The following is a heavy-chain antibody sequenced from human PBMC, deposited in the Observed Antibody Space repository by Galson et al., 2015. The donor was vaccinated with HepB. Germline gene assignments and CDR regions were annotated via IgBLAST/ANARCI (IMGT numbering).Heavy chain of an antibody. V-gene: IGHV4-59*11. CDR3: ARDYYYHMDV. CDR2: IFYSGST. Sequence: ETLSLTCTVSGGPINSHYWSWFRQPPEKGLEWIGYIFYSGSTNYNPSLKSRVTISVDTSKNQFSLKLSSVTAADTAMYYCARDYYYHMDVWGKGTTVTVSS. J-gene: IGHJ6*03. CDR1: GGPINSHY.